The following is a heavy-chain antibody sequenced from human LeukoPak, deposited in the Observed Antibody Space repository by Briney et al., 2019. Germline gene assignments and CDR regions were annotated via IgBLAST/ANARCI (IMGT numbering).Heavy chain of an antibody. CDR1: GFTFSSYG. J-gene: IGHJ4*02. Sequence: GGSLRPSCAASGFTFSSYGMHWVRQAPGKGLEWVAFIRYDGSKKYYADSVKGRFTISRDNSKNTLYLQMNSLRAEDTAVYYCAKDLQGLQTSFDNWGQGTLVTVSS. CDR3: AKDLQGLQTSFDN. CDR2: IRYDGSKK. V-gene: IGHV3-30*02. D-gene: IGHD5-24*01.